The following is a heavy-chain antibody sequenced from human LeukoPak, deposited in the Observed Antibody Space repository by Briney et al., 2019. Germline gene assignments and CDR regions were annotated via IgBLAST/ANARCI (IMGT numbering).Heavy chain of an antibody. J-gene: IGHJ5*02. CDR3: AKSQPAAISWFDP. CDR1: GFTFSIYA. CDR2: ISFSGGSA. Sequence: GGSLRLSCAASGFTFSIYAMNWVRQAPGKGVEWVSAISFSGGSAYYADSVKGRFTISRDNSKNTLYLQMNSLRVEDTAVYYCAKSQPAAISWFDPWGQGTLVTVSS. D-gene: IGHD2-2*02. V-gene: IGHV3-23*01.